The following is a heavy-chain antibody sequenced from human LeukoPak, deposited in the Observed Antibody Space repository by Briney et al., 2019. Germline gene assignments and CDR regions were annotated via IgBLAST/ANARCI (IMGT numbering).Heavy chain of an antibody. Sequence: SETLSLTCAVYGGSFSGYYWSWIRQPPGKGLEWIGEINHSGSTNYNPSLKSRVTISVDTSKNQFSLKLSSVTAADTAVYYCARVSMYGSGSYHHNWFDPWGQGTLVTVSS. D-gene: IGHD3-10*01. V-gene: IGHV4-34*01. J-gene: IGHJ5*02. CDR3: ARVSMYGSGSYHHNWFDP. CDR2: INHSGST. CDR1: GGSFSGYY.